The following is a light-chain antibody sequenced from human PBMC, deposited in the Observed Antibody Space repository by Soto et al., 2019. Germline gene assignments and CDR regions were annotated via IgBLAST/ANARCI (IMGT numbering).Light chain of an antibody. CDR3: SSYTSSSTVV. J-gene: IGLJ2*01. CDR1: SSDVGGYNY. V-gene: IGLV2-14*01. Sequence: QSVLTQPASVSGSPGQSITISCTGTSSDVGGYNYVYWYQQHPGKAPKLMIYDVSNRPSGVSNRFSGSKSGNTASLTISGLQAEDEDDYYCSSYTSSSTVVFGGGTQLTVL. CDR2: DVS.